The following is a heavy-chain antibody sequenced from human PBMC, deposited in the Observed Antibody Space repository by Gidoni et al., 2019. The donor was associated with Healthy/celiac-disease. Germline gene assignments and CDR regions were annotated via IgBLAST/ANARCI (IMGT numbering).Heavy chain of an antibody. CDR1: GYTFTRYD. Sequence: QVQLVQSGAEVKKPGASVKVSCKASGYTFTRYDINWVRQATGQGLEWMGWMNPNGGNTGYAQKFRGSVTMTRNTSISPAYMELSSLSSEATAVYYCARAPYGMDVWGQGTTVTVSS. V-gene: IGHV1-8*01. J-gene: IGHJ6*02. CDR2: MNPNGGNT. CDR3: ARAPYGMDV.